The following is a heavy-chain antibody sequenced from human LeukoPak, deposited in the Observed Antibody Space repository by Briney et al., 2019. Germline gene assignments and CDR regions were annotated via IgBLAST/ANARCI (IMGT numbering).Heavy chain of an antibody. CDR2: IIENGSNQ. D-gene: IGHD4/OR15-4a*01. Sequence: GGSLRLSCAASGFTFSNYIMHWVRQAPGKGLDWVAVIIENGSNQYYADSVKGRFTISRDNSKNTLFLQMNSLRAEDTAVYYCARDTLGEGEDANYAVYYFDYWGQGTLVTVSS. CDR3: ARDTLGEGEDANYAVYYFDY. V-gene: IGHV3-30*04. J-gene: IGHJ4*02. CDR1: GFTFSNYI.